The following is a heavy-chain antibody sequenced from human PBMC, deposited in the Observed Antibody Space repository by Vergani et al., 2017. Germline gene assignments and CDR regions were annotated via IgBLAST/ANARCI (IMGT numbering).Heavy chain of an antibody. V-gene: IGHV4-39*07. CDR2: IYYSGST. CDR1: GGSISSSY. J-gene: IGHJ4*02. D-gene: IGHD6-13*01. Sequence: QVQLQESGPGLVQPSETLSLTCTVSGGSISSSYWGWIRQPPGKGLEWIGSIYYSGSTYYNPSLKSRVTISVDTSNNQFSLKLSSVTAEDTAVYYCARMAIDRIAAAVDYWGQGTLVTGSS. CDR3: ARMAIDRIAAAVDY.